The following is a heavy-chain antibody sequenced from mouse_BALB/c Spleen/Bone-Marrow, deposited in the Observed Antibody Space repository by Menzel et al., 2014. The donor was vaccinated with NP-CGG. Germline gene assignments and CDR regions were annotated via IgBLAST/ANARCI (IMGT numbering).Heavy chain of an antibody. V-gene: IGHV7-3*02. D-gene: IGHD1-1*01. CDR3: ARDRGGLLFDY. J-gene: IGHJ2*01. CDR1: GFTFTDYY. CDR2: IRNKANGYTT. Sequence: EVMLVESGGGLVQPGGSLRLSCATSGFTFTDYYMNWVRQPPGKALEWLGFIRNKANGYTTEYSASVKGRFTISRDNSQSILYLQMNTLRAEDSATYYCARDRGGLLFDYWGQGTPLTVSS.